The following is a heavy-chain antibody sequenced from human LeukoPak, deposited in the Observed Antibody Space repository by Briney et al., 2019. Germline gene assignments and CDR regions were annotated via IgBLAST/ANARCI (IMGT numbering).Heavy chain of an antibody. CDR2: ISSSSTYI. J-gene: IGHJ6*04. V-gene: IGHV3-21*01. CDR3: ARATPYYYALDV. Sequence: PGGSLRLSCAASGFTFSSYSMNWVRQAPGKRLEWVSSISSSSTYIYYADSVKGRFTISRDNAKNSLYLQMNSLRAEDTAVYYCARATPYYYALDVWGKGTTFTVSS. CDR1: GFTFSSYS.